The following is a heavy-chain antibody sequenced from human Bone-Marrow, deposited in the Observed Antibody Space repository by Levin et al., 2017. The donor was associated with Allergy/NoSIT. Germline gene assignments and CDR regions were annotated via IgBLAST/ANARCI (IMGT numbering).Heavy chain of an antibody. CDR1: GFTFSSYD. D-gene: IGHD3-16*01. CDR2: TSIDETKK. CDR3: ARDRKLGLPDDLDD. J-gene: IGHJ4*02. Sequence: GGSLRLSCAASGFTFSSYDMHWVRQAPGKGLEWLAVTSIDETKKFYADSVKGRLTISRDNSKNTLYLQMNSLRTEATAVYYCARDRKLGLPDDLDDWGQGTLVTVSS. V-gene: IGHV3-30-3*01.